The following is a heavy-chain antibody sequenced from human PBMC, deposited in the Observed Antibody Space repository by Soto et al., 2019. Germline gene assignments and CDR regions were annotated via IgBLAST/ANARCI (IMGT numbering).Heavy chain of an antibody. V-gene: IGHV4-39*01. CDR3: ARHRGHDYGDYEWQYYYYYMDV. D-gene: IGHD4-17*01. J-gene: IGHJ6*03. CDR1: GGSISSSSYY. Sequence: PSETLSLTCTVSGGSISSSSYYWGWIRQPPGKGLEWIGSIYYSGSTYYNPSLKSRVTISVDTSKNQFSLKLSSVTAADTAVYYCARHRGHDYGDYEWQYYYYYMDVWGKGTTVTVSS. CDR2: IYYSGST.